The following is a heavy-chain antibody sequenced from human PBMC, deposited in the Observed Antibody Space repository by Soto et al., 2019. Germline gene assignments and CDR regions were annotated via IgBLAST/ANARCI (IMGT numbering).Heavy chain of an antibody. V-gene: IGHV1-69*02. CDR2: IIPILGIA. Sequence: QVQLVQSGAELKKPGSSVKVSCKASGGTFSSYTISWVRQAPGQGLEWMGRIIPILGIANYAQKFQGRVTITADKSTSTAYMERSSLRSEDTAVYYCARNSLGRNYEGGYYYMDVWGKGTTVTVSS. J-gene: IGHJ6*03. D-gene: IGHD3-16*01. CDR3: ARNSLGRNYEGGYYYMDV. CDR1: GGTFSSYT.